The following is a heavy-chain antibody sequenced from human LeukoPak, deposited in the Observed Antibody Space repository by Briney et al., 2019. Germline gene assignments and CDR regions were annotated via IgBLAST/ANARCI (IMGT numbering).Heavy chain of an antibody. CDR1: GFTFSSYF. D-gene: IGHD4-23*01. Sequence: GGSLRLSCAASGFTFSSYFMSWVRQAPGKGLEWVANIKKDGSEKYYVDSVKGRFTISRDNAKKSLYLQMNSLRAEDTAVYYCARGARKGDDYGGFFDYWGQGTLVSVSS. V-gene: IGHV3-7*01. J-gene: IGHJ4*02. CDR3: ARGARKGDDYGGFFDY. CDR2: IKKDGSEK.